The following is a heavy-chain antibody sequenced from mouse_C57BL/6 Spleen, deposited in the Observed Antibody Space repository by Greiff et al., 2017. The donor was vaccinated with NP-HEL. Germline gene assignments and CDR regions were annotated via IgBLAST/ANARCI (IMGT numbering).Heavy chain of an antibody. CDR3: ARDSYYRNYVRVFFDY. J-gene: IGHJ2*01. Sequence: DVQLVESGGGLVKPGGSLKLSCAASGFTFSSYAMSWVRQTPEKRLEWVATISDGGSYTYYPDNVKGRFTISSDNAKNNLYLQMSHLKSEDTAMYYCARDSYYRNYVRVFFDYWGQGTTLTVSS. CDR1: GFTFSSYA. CDR2: ISDGGSYT. V-gene: IGHV5-4*01. D-gene: IGHD2-5*01.